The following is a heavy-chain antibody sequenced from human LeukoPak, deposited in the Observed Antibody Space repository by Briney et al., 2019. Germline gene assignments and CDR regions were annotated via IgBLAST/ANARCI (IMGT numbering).Heavy chain of an antibody. CDR2: IYTSGST. J-gene: IGHJ6*02. V-gene: IGHV4-4*07. CDR1: GGSFSSYY. CDR3: AREQLDAYYYGMDV. Sequence: SETLSLTCAVYGGSFSSYYWSWIRQPAGKGLEWIGRIYTSGSTNYNPSLKSRVTMSVDTSKNQFSLKLSSVTAADTAVYYCAREQLDAYYYGMDVWGQGTTVTVSS. D-gene: IGHD6-13*01.